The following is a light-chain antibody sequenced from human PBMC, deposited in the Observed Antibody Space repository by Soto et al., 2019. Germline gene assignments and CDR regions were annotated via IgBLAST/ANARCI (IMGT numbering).Light chain of an antibody. Sequence: EIVMTQSPAPPSLSPGERATLSCRASQSVSSNLAWYQQKPGQAPRLLIYGASTRATGLPARFSGSGSGTEFTLTISSLQSEDFAVYFCQQYNNWPPAFGGGTKVDIK. J-gene: IGKJ4*01. V-gene: IGKV3-15*01. CDR2: GAS. CDR3: QQYNNWPPA. CDR1: QSVSSN.